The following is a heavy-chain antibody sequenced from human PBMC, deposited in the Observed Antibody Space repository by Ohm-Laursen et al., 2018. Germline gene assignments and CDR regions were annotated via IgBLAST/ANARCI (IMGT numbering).Heavy chain of an antibody. CDR1: GFTFGTYA. D-gene: IGHD3-9*01. CDR2: IVGNGGAT. V-gene: IGHV3-23*01. Sequence: SLRLSCAASGFTFGTYAMNWVRQVPGEGLEWVSCIVGNGGATYYADSVKGRFIISRDNSKNSLYLQMNSLKVEDTAVYYCAKDVTPDGRYDIDYWGQGTLVTVSS. J-gene: IGHJ4*02. CDR3: AKDVTPDGRYDIDY.